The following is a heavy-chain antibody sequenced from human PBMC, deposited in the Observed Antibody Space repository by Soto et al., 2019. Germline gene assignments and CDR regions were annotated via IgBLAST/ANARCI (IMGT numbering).Heavy chain of an antibody. J-gene: IGHJ4*02. Sequence: PGGSLRLSCSASGFTFSNYALHWVRQAPGKGLEYVSSIGTNGGSTFYAESVKGRFTISRDNSKNTLYLQMRSLGPEDTAVYYCVKPPAYYIDSYAYYPVWGQGTLVTVPQ. CDR1: GFTFSNYA. V-gene: IGHV3-64D*06. D-gene: IGHD3-22*01. CDR2: IGTNGGST. CDR3: VKPPAYYIDSYAYYPV.